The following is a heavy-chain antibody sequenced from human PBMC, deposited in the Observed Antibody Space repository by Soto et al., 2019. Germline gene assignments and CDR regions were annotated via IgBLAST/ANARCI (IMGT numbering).Heavy chain of an antibody. J-gene: IGHJ3*02. V-gene: IGHV4-30-2*01. CDR2: IYHSGST. Sequence: SETLYTASPDSAGSISIGGYSWSWIRQPPGKGLEWIGYIYHSGSTYYNPSLKSRVTISVDRSKNQFSLKLSSVTAADTAVYYYARTPDIWGQGTMVT. CDR3: ARTPDI. CDR1: AGSISIGGYS.